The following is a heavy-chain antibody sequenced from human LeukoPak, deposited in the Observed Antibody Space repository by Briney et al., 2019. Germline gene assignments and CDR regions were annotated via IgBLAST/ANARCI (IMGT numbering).Heavy chain of an antibody. V-gene: IGHV1-24*01. Sequence: ASVKVSCKVSGCTLTDVSMHRVRQAPGKGLEWMGGFDPEDGETIYAQKFQGRVTMTEDTSTDTAYMELSSLRSEDTAVYYCATNLGIWFDKNNTWGQGTLVTVSS. J-gene: IGHJ4*02. CDR2: FDPEDGET. CDR1: GCTLTDVS. D-gene: IGHD3-10*01. CDR3: ATNLGIWFDKNNT.